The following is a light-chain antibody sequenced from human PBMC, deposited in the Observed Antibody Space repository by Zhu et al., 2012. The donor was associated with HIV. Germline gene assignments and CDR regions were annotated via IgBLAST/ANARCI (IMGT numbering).Light chain of an antibody. CDR3: QQFGSSPPT. CDR2: GAS. Sequence: EIVLTQSPGTLSLSPGERATLSCRTSQVVNSNYLAWYQQKPGQAPRPVIYGASTRAAGIPDRFSGSGSGTDFTLTISRLEPEDFAVYSCQQFGSSPPTFGQGTKVE. CDR1: QVVNSNY. V-gene: IGKV3-20*01. J-gene: IGKJ1*01.